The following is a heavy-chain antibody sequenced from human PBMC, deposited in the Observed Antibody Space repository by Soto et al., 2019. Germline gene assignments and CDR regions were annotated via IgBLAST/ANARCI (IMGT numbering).Heavy chain of an antibody. V-gene: IGHV3-64*01. CDR3: ARDRCTNGVCYAPSDY. J-gene: IGHJ4*02. CDR2: ISSNGRST. D-gene: IGHD2-8*01. Sequence: GGSLRLSCATSGFTFSTYAMHWVRQAPGKGLEYVSAISSNGRSTYYANSVKGRFTISRDNSKNTLYLQMDSLRAEDMAVYYCARDRCTNGVCYAPSDYWGQGTLVTVS. CDR1: GFTFSTYA.